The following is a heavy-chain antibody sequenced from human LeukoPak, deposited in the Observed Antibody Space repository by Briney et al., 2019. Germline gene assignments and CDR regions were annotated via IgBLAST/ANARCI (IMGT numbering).Heavy chain of an antibody. Sequence: ASVKVSCKASGGTFSSYAISWVRQAPGQGLEWMGGIIPIFGTANYAQKFQGRVTITTDESTSTAYMELSSLRSEDTAVYYCASDYGGNPYSFDYWGQGTLVTVSS. D-gene: IGHD4-23*01. CDR2: IIPIFGTA. CDR1: GGTFSSYA. J-gene: IGHJ4*02. CDR3: ASDYGGNPYSFDY. V-gene: IGHV1-69*05.